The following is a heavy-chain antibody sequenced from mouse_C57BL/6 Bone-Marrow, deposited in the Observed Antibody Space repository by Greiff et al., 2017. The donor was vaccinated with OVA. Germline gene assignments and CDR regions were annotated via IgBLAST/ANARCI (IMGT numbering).Heavy chain of an antibody. CDR3: ARKGIDDEYFDV. Sequence: VKLMESGPGLVQPSQSLSITCTVSGFSLTSYGVHWVSQSPGKGLEWLGVIWSGGSTDYNAAFISRLSICKDNSKCQVFFKMNSLQSDDAAIDYCARKGIDDEYFDVWCTGTTVTVSS. V-gene: IGHV2-2*01. D-gene: IGHD2-12*01. CDR1: GFSLTSYG. J-gene: IGHJ1*03. CDR2: IWSGGST.